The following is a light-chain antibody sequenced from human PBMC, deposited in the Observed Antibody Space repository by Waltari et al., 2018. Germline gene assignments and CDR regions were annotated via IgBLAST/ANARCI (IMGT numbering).Light chain of an antibody. J-gene: IGLJ1*01. Sequence: QSALTQTASVSGSPGQSITISCTGTSSDIGSFNLVSWYQQHPGKAPKLMIYEVSQRPSGVSNRFSGSKSANTASLTISGLQAEDEADYYCCSYAGTIPVVFGTGTKVTVL. CDR2: EVS. CDR3: CSYAGTIPVV. CDR1: SSDIGSFNL. V-gene: IGLV2-23*02.